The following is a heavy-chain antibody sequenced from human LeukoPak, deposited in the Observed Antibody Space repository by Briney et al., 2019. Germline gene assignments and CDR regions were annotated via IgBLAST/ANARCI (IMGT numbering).Heavy chain of an antibody. V-gene: IGHV7-4-1*02. Sequence: GVSVTVSFKASGYTFTIYAMNWVRQAPGQGLEWVGWINTNTGNPTYAQGFTGRFVFSLDTSVSTAYLQISSLKAEDTAVYYCARDLVRGYGDYGDAFDIWGQGTMVTVSS. CDR2: INTNTGNP. CDR1: GYTFTIYA. J-gene: IGHJ3*02. CDR3: ARDLVRGYGDYGDAFDI. D-gene: IGHD4-17*01.